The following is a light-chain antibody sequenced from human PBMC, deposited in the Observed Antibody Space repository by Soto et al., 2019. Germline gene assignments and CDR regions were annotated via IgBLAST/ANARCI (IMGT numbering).Light chain of an antibody. CDR1: SSDVGGYNF. CDR3: SSYAGSNIVV. V-gene: IGLV2-8*01. CDR2: EVS. J-gene: IGLJ2*01. Sequence: QSALTQPPSASGSPGQSVTISCTGTSSDVGGYNFVSWYQQHPGKAPKLMIYEVSERPSGVPDRFSGSKSGNTASLTVSALQAEDEADYYCSSYAGSNIVVFGGGTKLTVL.